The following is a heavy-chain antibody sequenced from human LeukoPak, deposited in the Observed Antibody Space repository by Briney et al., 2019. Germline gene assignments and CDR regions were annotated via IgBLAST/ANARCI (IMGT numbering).Heavy chain of an antibody. CDR2: IYTSGST. CDR3: ARDTQIHKDPTGYSSSWSAYYYYYMDV. V-gene: IGHV4-4*07. Sequence: SETLSLTCTVSGGSISSYYWSWIRQPGGKGLEWIGRIYTSGSTKQSTSLKSRVTMSVDTSKNQFSLKLSSVTAADTAVYYCARDTQIHKDPTGYSSSWSAYYYYYMDVWGKGTTVTVSS. CDR1: GGSISSYY. J-gene: IGHJ6*03. D-gene: IGHD6-13*01.